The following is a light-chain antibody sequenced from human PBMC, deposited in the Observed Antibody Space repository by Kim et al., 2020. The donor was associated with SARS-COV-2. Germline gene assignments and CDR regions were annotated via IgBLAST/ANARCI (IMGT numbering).Light chain of an antibody. V-gene: IGLV1-40*01. CDR1: SSNIGAGFD. Sequence: QSVLTQPPSVSGAPGQRVTISCTGSSSNIGAGFDVHWYQQFPGAAPRRLVYAKTYRSSGVPGRFSGSKSGYSGSLAINGLQAEDEADYYCQSYDISLSSWVFCGGTKVTVL. J-gene: IGLJ3*02. CDR2: AKT. CDR3: QSYDISLSSWV.